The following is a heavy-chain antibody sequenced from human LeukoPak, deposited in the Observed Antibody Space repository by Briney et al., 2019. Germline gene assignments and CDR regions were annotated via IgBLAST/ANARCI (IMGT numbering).Heavy chain of an antibody. CDR2: INRDGSEK. CDR1: GFTLSSYW. J-gene: IGHJ4*02. D-gene: IGHD2-15*01. Sequence: PGGSLRLSCSVSGFTLSSYWMTWVRQAPGKGLEWVANINRDGSEKHCVDSVAGRFTVSRDNAKNSLYLQMNSLRAEDTAVYYCARDRGYCSGGRCYDLFDYWGQGALVTVSS. V-gene: IGHV3-7*01. CDR3: ARDRGYCSGGRCYDLFDY.